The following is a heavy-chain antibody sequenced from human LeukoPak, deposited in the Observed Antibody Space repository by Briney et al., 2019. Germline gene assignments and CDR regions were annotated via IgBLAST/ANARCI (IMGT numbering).Heavy chain of an antibody. CDR3: ARGSGRWLRLVRYYFDY. J-gene: IGHJ4*02. Sequence: GGSLRLSCAASGFTVSSNYMSWVRQAPGKGLEWVSVIYSGGSTYYADSVKGRFTISRDNSKNTLYLQMNSLRAEDTAVYYCARGSGRWLRLVRYYFDYWGQGTLVTVSS. CDR2: IYSGGST. V-gene: IGHV3-66*01. D-gene: IGHD5-24*01. CDR1: GFTVSSNY.